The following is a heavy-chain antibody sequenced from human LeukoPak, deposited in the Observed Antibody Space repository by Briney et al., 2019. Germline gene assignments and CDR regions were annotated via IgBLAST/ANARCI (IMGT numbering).Heavy chain of an antibody. CDR3: ARSFDCSSTSCYRGWFDP. Sequence: GESLKISCKGSGYSFTSYWIGWVRQMPGKGLEWMGIIYPGDSDTRYSPSFQGQVTISADKSISTAYLQWSSLKASDIAMYYCARSFDCSSTSCYRGWFDPWGQGTLVTVSS. CDR1: GYSFTSYW. J-gene: IGHJ5*02. V-gene: IGHV5-51*01. D-gene: IGHD2-2*02. CDR2: IYPGDSDT.